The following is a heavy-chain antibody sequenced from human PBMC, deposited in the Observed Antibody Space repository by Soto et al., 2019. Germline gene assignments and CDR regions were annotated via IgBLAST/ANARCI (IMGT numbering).Heavy chain of an antibody. J-gene: IGHJ4*02. D-gene: IGHD5-12*01. Sequence: SRWSLCHETGKGLEWMGGFDPEDGETIYAQKFQGRVTMTEDTSTDTAYMELSSLRSEDTAVYYCATGYSGYDFYPNFDYWGQGTLVTVSS. CDR1: S. V-gene: IGHV1-24*01. CDR2: FDPEDGET. CDR3: ATGYSGYDFYPNFDY.